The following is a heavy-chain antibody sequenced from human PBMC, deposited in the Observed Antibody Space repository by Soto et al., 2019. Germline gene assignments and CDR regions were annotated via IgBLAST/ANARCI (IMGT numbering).Heavy chain of an antibody. J-gene: IGHJ6*02. CDR1: GFTFSSYA. D-gene: IGHD6-6*01. CDR3: ARVGSSSSLYYYYGMDV. V-gene: IGHV3-30-3*01. CDR2: ISYDGSNK. Sequence: LRLSCAASGFTFSSYAMHWVRQAPGKGLEWVAVISYDGSNKYYADSVKGRFTISRDNSKNTLYLQMNSLRAEDTAVYYCARVGSSSSLYYYYGMDVWGQGTTVTVSS.